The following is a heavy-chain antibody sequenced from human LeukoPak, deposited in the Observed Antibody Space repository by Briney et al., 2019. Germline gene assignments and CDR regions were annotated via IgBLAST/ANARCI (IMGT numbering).Heavy chain of an antibody. CDR3: AREGYSPRDGYNFNFDY. CDR1: GYTFTGYY. V-gene: IGHV1-2*02. D-gene: IGHD5-24*01. Sequence: ASVKVSCKASGYTFTGYYMHWVRQAPGQGLEWMGWINPNSGGTNYAQKFQGRVTMTRDTSISTAHMELSRLRSDDTAVYYCAREGYSPRDGYNFNFDYWGQGTLVTVSS. J-gene: IGHJ4*02. CDR2: INPNSGGT.